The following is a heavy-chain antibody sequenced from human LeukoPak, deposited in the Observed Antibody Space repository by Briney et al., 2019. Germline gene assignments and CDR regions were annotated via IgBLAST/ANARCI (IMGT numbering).Heavy chain of an antibody. CDR2: IKSKGDGGAR. Sequence: PGGSLRLSCAASGFILSDSWMTWVRQAPGRGLEWVGRIKSKGDGGARDYAAPVKGSFTISRDDPKNTLYLQMDSPKRDQTGKYLCAGELKPERFDPWGQGTLVTVSS. CDR3: AGELKPERFDP. CDR1: GFILSDSW. V-gene: IGHV3-15*01. J-gene: IGHJ5*02.